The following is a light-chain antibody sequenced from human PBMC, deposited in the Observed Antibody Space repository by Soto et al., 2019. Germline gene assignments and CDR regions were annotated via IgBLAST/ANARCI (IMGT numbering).Light chain of an antibody. Sequence: QSVLTQPASVSGSPGQSITISCTGTSSDVGTYNLVSWYQQHPGKAPKLMIYEGSKRPSGVSNRLSGSKSGNTASLTISGLQAEDEADYYCCSYAGSRTVVFGGGTKVTVL. CDR2: EGS. CDR3: CSYAGSRTVV. V-gene: IGLV2-23*01. CDR1: SSDVGTYNL. J-gene: IGLJ2*01.